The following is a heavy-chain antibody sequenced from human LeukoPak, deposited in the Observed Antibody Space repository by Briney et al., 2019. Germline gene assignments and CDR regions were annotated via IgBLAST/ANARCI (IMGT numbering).Heavy chain of an antibody. V-gene: IGHV1-2*02. D-gene: IGHD5-12*01. CDR1: GYTFTGYY. Sequence: ASVKVSCKASGYTFTGYYMHWVRQTPGQGLEWMGWINPNSGGTNYAQKFQGRVTMTRDTSISTAYMELSRLRSDDTAVYYCARGGSGYETVCPYWGQGTLVTVSS. J-gene: IGHJ4*02. CDR3: ARGGSGYETVCPY. CDR2: INPNSGGT.